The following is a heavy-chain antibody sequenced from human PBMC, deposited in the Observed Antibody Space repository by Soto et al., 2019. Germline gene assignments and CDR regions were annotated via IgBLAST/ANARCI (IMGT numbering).Heavy chain of an antibody. V-gene: IGHV3-7*01. Sequence: EVQLVESGGGLVQPGGSLRLSCAASGFTFSSYWMSWVRQAPGKGLEWVANIKQDGSEKYYVDSVKGRFTISRDNAKNSRYLQMNSLRGEYPAVYYCGRESYDSSGSYPYYYYYGMDVWSQGTTVTVSS. D-gene: IGHD3-22*01. J-gene: IGHJ6*02. CDR1: GFTFSSYW. CDR2: IKQDGSEK. CDR3: GRESYDSSGSYPYYYYYGMDV.